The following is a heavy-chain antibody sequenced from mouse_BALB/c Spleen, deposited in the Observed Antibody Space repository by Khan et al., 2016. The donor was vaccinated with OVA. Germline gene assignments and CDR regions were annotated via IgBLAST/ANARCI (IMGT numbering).Heavy chain of an antibody. D-gene: IGHD2-3*01. CDR3: ARDGSRYNYAMDY. Sequence: EVQLQESGPGLVKPSQSLSLTCTVTGYSITSDYAWNWIRRFPGNKLEWMGYISSSGSTNYNPALKSRITITLDKSKNQFFMQLNSVTTEDTATYYCARDGSRYNYAMDYWGQGTSVTVSS. CDR2: ISSSGST. J-gene: IGHJ4*01. CDR1: GYSITSDYA. V-gene: IGHV3-2*02.